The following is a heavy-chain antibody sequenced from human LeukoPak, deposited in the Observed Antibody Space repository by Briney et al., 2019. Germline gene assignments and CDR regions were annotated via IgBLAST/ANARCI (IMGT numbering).Heavy chain of an antibody. CDR3: AKGYSDYYYYMDV. CDR1: GFTFSSYA. J-gene: IGHJ6*03. D-gene: IGHD1-1*01. CDR2: ISGSGGST. V-gene: IGHV3-23*01. Sequence: PGGSLRLSCAASGFTFSSYAMSWVRQAPGKGLEWVSAISGSGGSTYYADSVRGRFTISRDNSKNTLYLQMNSLRAEDTAVYYCAKGYSDYYYYMDVWGKGTTVTVSS.